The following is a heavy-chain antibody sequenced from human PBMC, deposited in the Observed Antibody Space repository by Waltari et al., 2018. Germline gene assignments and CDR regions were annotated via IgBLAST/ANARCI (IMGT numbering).Heavy chain of an antibody. Sequence: EVQLVESGGGLVQPGGSLRLSCEASGFTFSSSYMHWVRQAPGKGLVWVSRINTDGSSTNYADSVKGRFTISRDNGKNTLYLQMNSLGAEDAAVYYCARDGGGNGYIHYWGQGTLVTVSS. CDR3: ARDGGGNGYIHY. CDR1: GFTFSSSY. CDR2: INTDGSST. D-gene: IGHD3-16*01. V-gene: IGHV3-74*01. J-gene: IGHJ4*02.